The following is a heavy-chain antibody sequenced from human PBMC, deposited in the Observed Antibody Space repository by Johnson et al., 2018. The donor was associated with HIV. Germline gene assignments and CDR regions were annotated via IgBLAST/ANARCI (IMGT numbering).Heavy chain of an antibody. Sequence: QVKLVESGGGVVQPGRSLRLSCVASGFTFSTYTMHWVRQAPGKGLEWVALISYDGNSRYYADSVKGRFTISRDNSKNTLYLQMNSQRSEDTAVYYCARPEIVEIPAGAFDICGQGTVVTVSS. V-gene: IGHV3-30*04. J-gene: IGHJ3*02. CDR3: ARPEIVEIPAGAFDI. D-gene: IGHD2-2*01. CDR2: ISYDGNSR. CDR1: GFTFSTYT.